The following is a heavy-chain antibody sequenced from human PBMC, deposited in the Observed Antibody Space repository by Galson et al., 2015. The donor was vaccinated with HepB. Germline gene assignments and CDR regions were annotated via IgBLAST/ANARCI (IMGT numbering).Heavy chain of an antibody. CDR2: ISGGSGYI. V-gene: IGHV3-21*01. J-gene: IGHJ4*02. CDR1: GFTFNTYS. Sequence: SLRLSCATSGFTFNTYSMKWVRQAPGKGLEWVSSISGGSGYIYYADSVKGRFTVSRDNAKSSLYLQMNSLRVEDTAVYYCVRGEGGEYCSGGSCYTRVYFDYWGQGTPVTVS. D-gene: IGHD2-15*01. CDR3: VRGEGGEYCSGGSCYTRVYFDY.